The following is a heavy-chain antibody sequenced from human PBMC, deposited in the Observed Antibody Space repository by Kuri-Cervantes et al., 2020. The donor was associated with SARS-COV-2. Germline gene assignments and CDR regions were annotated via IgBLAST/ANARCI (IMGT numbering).Heavy chain of an antibody. J-gene: IGHJ4*02. Sequence: SQTLSLTCAVSGGSISSGGYSWSWIRQPPGKGLEWIGYIYHSGSTYYNPSLKSRVTISVDTSKNQFSLKLSSVTAADTAVYYCARAEGAMLPGSLRFLEWLDPYYFDYWGQGTLVTVSS. D-gene: IGHD3-3*01. V-gene: IGHV4-30-2*01. CDR2: IYHSGST. CDR1: GGSISSGGYS. CDR3: ARAEGAMLPGSLRFLEWLDPYYFDY.